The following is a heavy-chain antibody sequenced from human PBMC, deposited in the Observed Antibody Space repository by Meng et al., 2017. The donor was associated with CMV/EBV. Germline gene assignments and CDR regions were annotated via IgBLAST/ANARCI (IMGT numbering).Heavy chain of an antibody. CDR1: GYTFTSYD. CDR2: IIPILGIA. J-gene: IGHJ4*02. D-gene: IGHD3-10*01. Sequence: SVKVSCKASGYTFTSYDINWVRQAPGQGLEWMGGIIPILGIANYAQKFQGRVTITADKSTSTAYMELSSLRSEDTAVYYCAGGYYGSGLDYWGQGTLVIVSS. V-gene: IGHV1-69*10. CDR3: AGGYYGSGLDY.